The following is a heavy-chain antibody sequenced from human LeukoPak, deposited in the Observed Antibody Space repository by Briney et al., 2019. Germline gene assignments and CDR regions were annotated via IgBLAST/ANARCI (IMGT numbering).Heavy chain of an antibody. CDR1: RFTFSNYA. D-gene: IGHD4-23*01. V-gene: IGHV3-30*02. CDR3: AKGHDYGGKGGSVDY. Sequence: GGSLRLSCAASRFTFSNYAMHWVRQAPGKGLEWVAFIRYDGSNKYYADSVKGRFTISRDNSKNTLYLQMNSLRAEDTAVYYCAKGHDYGGKGGSVDYWGQGTLVTVSS. J-gene: IGHJ4*02. CDR2: IRYDGSNK.